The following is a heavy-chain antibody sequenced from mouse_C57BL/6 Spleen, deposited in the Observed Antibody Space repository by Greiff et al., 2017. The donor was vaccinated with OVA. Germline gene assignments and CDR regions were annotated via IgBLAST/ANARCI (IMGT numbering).Heavy chain of an antibody. J-gene: IGHJ1*03. CDR1: GYSITSDY. V-gene: IGHV3-8*01. CDR2: ISYSGST. Sequence: EVKLMESGPGLAKPSQTLSLTCSVTGYSITSDYWNWIRKFPGNKLEYMGYISYSGSTYYNPSLKSRISITRDTSKNQYYLQLNSVTTEDTATYYCARSPSYYYGSGWYFDVWGTGTTVTVSS. D-gene: IGHD1-1*01. CDR3: ARSPSYYYGSGWYFDV.